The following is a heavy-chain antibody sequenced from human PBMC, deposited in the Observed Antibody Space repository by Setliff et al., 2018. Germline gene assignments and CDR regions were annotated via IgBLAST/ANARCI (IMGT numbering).Heavy chain of an antibody. CDR3: ARHFRSSKVQFLDYLTGYYFDS. D-gene: IGHD3-3*01. Sequence: SETLSLTCTVSDVSISSSSFYWAWIRQPPGKRLEWIGSIYYSGSTYYNPSLTSRVTISVDTSNNQFSLTLRSVTAADTALYYCARHFRSSKVQFLDYLTGYYFDSWGQGALVTVSS. CDR1: DVSISSSSFY. J-gene: IGHJ4*01. V-gene: IGHV4-39*01. CDR2: IYYSGST.